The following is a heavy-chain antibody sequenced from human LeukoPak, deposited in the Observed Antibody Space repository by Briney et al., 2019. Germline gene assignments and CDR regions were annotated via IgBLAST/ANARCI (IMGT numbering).Heavy chain of an antibody. CDR1: GGSISSSSYY. Sequence: SETLSLTCTVSGGSISSSSYYWGWIRQPPGKGLEWIGTIYYSGSTYYNPSLKSRFTISVDTSQNQFSLRLSSVTAADTAVYYCARDVDIVATVWFDPWGQGTLVTVSS. J-gene: IGHJ5*02. V-gene: IGHV4-39*02. CDR2: IYYSGST. D-gene: IGHD5-12*01. CDR3: ARDVDIVATVWFDP.